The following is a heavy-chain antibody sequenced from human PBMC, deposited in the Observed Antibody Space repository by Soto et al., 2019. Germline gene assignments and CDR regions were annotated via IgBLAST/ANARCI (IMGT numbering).Heavy chain of an antibody. Sequence: SETLSLTCTVSGGSISSSYYWGCIRQPPGKGLEWIGSIYYSGSTYYNPSLKSRVTISVDTSKNQFSLKLSSVTAADTAVYYCASIWFGDGDYWGQGTLVTVSS. CDR2: IYYSGST. V-gene: IGHV4-39*01. CDR3: ASIWFGDGDY. D-gene: IGHD3-10*01. CDR1: GGSISSSYY. J-gene: IGHJ4*02.